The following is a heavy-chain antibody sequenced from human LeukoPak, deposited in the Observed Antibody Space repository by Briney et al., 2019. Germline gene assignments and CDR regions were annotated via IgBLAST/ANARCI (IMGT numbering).Heavy chain of an antibody. CDR1: GFTLSSYG. CDR2: IWYDGSNK. CDR3: ARSLQGSYGPPHFDY. J-gene: IGHJ4*02. Sequence: GRSLRLSCAASGFTLSSYGMHWVRQAPGKGLEWVAVIWYDGSNKYYADSVKGRFTISRDNSKNTLYLQMISLRAEDTAVYYCARSLQGSYGPPHFDYWGQGTLVTVSS. V-gene: IGHV3-33*01. D-gene: IGHD4-11*01.